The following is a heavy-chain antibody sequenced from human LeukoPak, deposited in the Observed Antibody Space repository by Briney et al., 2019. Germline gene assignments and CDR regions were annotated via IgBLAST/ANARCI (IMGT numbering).Heavy chain of an antibody. CDR3: ARVDPVDKGYDAFDI. V-gene: IGHV3-30*04. J-gene: IGHJ3*02. Sequence: QPGGSLRLSCAASGFTFSSYAMSWVRQAPGKGLEWVAVISYDGSNKYYADSVKGRFTISRDNSKNTLYLQMNSLRAEDTAVYYCARVDPVDKGYDAFDIWGQGTMVTVSS. CDR2: ISYDGSNK. CDR1: GFTFSSYA. D-gene: IGHD5-12*01.